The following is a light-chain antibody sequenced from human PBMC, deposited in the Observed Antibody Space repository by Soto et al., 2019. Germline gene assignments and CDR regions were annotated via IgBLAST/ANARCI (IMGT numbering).Light chain of an antibody. J-gene: IGKJ2*01. CDR2: GAS. CDR3: QQYNNWPLYT. V-gene: IGKV3-15*01. CDR1: QSVSSN. Sequence: EIVMTQSPATLSVSPGETATLSCRASQSVSSNLAWYQQKPGQAPRLLIYGASTRATGIPARFSGSGSGTEFTLTISSLQSEDFAVYYCQQYNNWPLYTFGQGTKQEIK.